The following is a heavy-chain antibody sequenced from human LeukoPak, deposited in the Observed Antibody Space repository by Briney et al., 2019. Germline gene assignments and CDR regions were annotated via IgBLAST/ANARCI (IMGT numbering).Heavy chain of an antibody. Sequence: GGSLRLSCAASGFTFNTFNMNWVRQAPGKGLEWVSSITSGGDYIYYADSVKGRFTISRDNAKNSLYLQMNSLRAEDTAVYYCARDGIVVVPAAMPYYYGMDVWGQGTTVTVSS. CDR2: ITSGGDYI. CDR1: GFTFNTFN. D-gene: IGHD2-2*01. J-gene: IGHJ6*02. CDR3: ARDGIVVVPAAMPYYYGMDV. V-gene: IGHV3-21*01.